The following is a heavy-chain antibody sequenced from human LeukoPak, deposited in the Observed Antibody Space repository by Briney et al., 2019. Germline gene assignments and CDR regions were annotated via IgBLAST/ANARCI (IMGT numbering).Heavy chain of an antibody. J-gene: IGHJ5*02. Sequence: ASVKVSCKASGYTFTSYYMHWVRQAPGQGLEWMGIINPSGGSTSYAQKFQGRVTMTRDMATSTDYMELSSLRSEDTAVYYCARDNSVEDTAWWFDPWGQGTLVSVSS. V-gene: IGHV1-46*01. CDR1: GYTFTSYY. D-gene: IGHD4-23*01. CDR3: ARDNSVEDTAWWFDP. CDR2: INPSGGST.